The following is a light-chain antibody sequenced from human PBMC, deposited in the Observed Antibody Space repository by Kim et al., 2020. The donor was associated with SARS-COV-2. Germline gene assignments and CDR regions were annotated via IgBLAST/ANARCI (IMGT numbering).Light chain of an antibody. V-gene: IGLV3-21*04. CDR2: YDS. CDR1: NIESKS. Sequence: PGKTATITCGGNNIESKSVHWFQQKPGQAPVLVIYYDSDRPSGIPERFSGSNSGNTATLTISRVEAGDEADYYCQVWDTNSDQGVFGGGTQLTVL. J-gene: IGLJ3*02. CDR3: QVWDTNSDQGV.